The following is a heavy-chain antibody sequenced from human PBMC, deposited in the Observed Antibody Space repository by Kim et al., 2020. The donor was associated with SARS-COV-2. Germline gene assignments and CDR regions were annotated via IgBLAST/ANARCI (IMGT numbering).Heavy chain of an antibody. Sequence: SETLSLTCAVYGGSFSGYYWSWIRQPPGKGLEWIGEINHSGSTNYNPSLKSRVTISVDTSKNQFSLKLSSVTAADTAVYYCARGFSDFWVGYYYGMDVWGQGTTVTVSS. J-gene: IGHJ6*02. CDR1: GGSFSGYY. D-gene: IGHD3-3*01. V-gene: IGHV4-34*01. CDR2: INHSGST. CDR3: ARGFSDFWVGYYYGMDV.